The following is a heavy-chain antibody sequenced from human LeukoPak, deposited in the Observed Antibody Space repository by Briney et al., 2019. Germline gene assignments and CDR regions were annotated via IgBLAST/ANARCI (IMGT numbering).Heavy chain of an antibody. CDR3: ARGHRNYYDSSGYPETPFDY. J-gene: IGHJ4*02. Sequence: ASVKVSCKASGGPFSNSAISWVRQAPGQGLEWMGWINPNSGGTNYAQKFQGRVTMTRDTSISTAYMELSRLRSDDTAVYYCARGHRNYYDSSGYPETPFDYWGQGTLVTVSS. CDR2: INPNSGGT. V-gene: IGHV1-2*02. CDR1: GGPFSNSA. D-gene: IGHD3-22*01.